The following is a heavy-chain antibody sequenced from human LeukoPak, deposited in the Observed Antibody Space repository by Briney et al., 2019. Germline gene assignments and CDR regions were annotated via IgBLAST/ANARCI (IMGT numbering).Heavy chain of an antibody. CDR2: IYYSGRT. Sequence: SQTLSLTCTVSGGSISSGDYYWGWIRQPPGKGLEWIGYIYYSGRTYYNPSLKRRLAISLDTSKNQFSLNLTSVTAADTAVYYCARDVRRRGASNYFDCWGQGTLVTVSS. CDR1: GGSISSGDYY. CDR3: ARDVRRRGASNYFDC. D-gene: IGHD2-2*01. V-gene: IGHV4-30-4*01. J-gene: IGHJ4*02.